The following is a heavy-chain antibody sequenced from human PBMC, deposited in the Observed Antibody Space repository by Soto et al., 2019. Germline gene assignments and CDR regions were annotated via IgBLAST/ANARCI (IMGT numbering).Heavy chain of an antibody. CDR3: AKVPNSYCSRTRRPREAFDI. D-gene: IGHD2-2*01. Sequence: GGSLRLSCAASGFTFSSYAMSWVRQAPGKGLEWVSAISGSGGSTYYADSVKGRFTISRDNSKNTLYLQMNSLRAEDTAVYYCAKVPNSYCSRTRRPREAFDIWGQAPMVTLS. V-gene: IGHV3-23*01. CDR2: ISGSGGST. CDR1: GFTFSSYA. J-gene: IGHJ3*02.